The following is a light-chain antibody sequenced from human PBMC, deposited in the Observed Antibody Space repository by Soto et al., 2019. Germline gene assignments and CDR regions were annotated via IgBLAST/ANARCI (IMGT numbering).Light chain of an antibody. CDR3: QDRNNWPPGAA. CDR1: QSISSY. CDR2: DAS. Sequence: EIVLTQSPATLSLSPGERATLSCRASQSISSYLAWYQHKPGQAPRLLIYDASNRVTGIPARFSGSGSGTDFPLNISRLEPGAFAVFYCQDRNNWPPGAAFGGGTRVEI. J-gene: IGKJ4*01. V-gene: IGKV3-11*01.